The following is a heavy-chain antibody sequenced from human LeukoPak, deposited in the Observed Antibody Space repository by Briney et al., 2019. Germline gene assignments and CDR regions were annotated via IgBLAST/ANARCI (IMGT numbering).Heavy chain of an antibody. CDR2: INHSGST. J-gene: IGHJ4*02. Sequence: SETLSLTCAVYGGSFSGYYWSWIRQPLGKGLEWIGEINHSGSTNYNPSLKSRVTISVDTSKIQFSLKLSSVTAADTAVYYCARGVMQLWLSFGEPGFDYWGQGTLVTVSS. CDR3: ARGVMQLWLSFGEPGFDY. V-gene: IGHV4-34*01. CDR1: GGSFSGYY. D-gene: IGHD5-18*01.